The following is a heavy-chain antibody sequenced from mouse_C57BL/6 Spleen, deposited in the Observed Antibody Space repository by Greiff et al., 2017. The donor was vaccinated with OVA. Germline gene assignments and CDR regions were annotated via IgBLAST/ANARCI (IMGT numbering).Heavy chain of an antibody. CDR2: IDPSDSYT. V-gene: IGHV1-69*01. CDR3: ARSHYYGSSYERYFDV. Sequence: VQLQQPGAELVMPGASVKLSCKASGYTFTSYWMHWVKQRPGQGLEWIGEIDPSDSYTNYNQKFKGKSTLTVDKSSSTAYMQLSSLTSEDSAVYYCARSHYYGSSYERYFDVWGTGTTVTVSS. CDR1: GYTFTSYW. J-gene: IGHJ1*03. D-gene: IGHD1-1*01.